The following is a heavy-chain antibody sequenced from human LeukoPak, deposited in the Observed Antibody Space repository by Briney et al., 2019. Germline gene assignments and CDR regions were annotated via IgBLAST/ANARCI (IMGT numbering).Heavy chain of an antibody. CDR2: IYYSGST. CDR1: GGSISSSSYY. V-gene: IGHV4-39*01. CDR3: ARHSKAEQWLVRSNPDY. D-gene: IGHD6-19*01. Sequence: KPSETLSLTCTVSGGSISSSSYYWGWIRQPPGKGLEWIGSIYYSGSTYYNPSLKSRVTISVDTSKNQFSLKLSSVTAADTAVYYCARHSKAEQWLVRSNPDYWGQGTVVIVSS. J-gene: IGHJ4*02.